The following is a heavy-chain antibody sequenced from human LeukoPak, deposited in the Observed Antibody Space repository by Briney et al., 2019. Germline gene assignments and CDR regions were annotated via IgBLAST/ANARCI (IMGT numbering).Heavy chain of an antibody. CDR1: GFTFSSYA. Sequence: PGRSLRLSCAASGFTFSSYAMSWVRQAPGKGLEWVSAISGSGGSTYYADSVKGRFTISRDNSKNTLYLQMNSLRAEDTAVYYCAKVGSVQLWFFDYWGQGTLVTVSS. D-gene: IGHD5-18*01. J-gene: IGHJ4*02. V-gene: IGHV3-23*01. CDR3: AKVGSVQLWFFDY. CDR2: ISGSGGST.